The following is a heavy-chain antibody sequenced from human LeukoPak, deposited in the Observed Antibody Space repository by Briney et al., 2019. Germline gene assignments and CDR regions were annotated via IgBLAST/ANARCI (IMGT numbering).Heavy chain of an antibody. J-gene: IGHJ4*02. CDR2: ISTSSSTI. V-gene: IGHV3-48*04. CDR3: VREGTWTGFFDY. D-gene: IGHD1-1*01. CDR1: GFTFSSYS. Sequence: GGSLRLSCAASGFTFSSYSMNWVRQAPGKGLEWVSYISTSSSTIYNADSVKGRFTISRDNAKNSLYLQMNSLRAEDTGVYYCVREGTWTGFFDYWGQGILVTVSS.